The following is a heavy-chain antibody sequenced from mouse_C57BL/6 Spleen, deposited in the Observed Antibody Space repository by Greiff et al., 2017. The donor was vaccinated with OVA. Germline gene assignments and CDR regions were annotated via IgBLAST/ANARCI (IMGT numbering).Heavy chain of an antibody. Sequence: QVQLQQSGAELVRPGASVTLSCTASGYTFTDYEMHWVKQTPVHGLEWIGAIDPETGGTAYTQKFKGKATMTADKSSSTAYLELRSLTSEDSAGYYCTRGRGNYAMDYWGQGTSVTVSS. CDR1: GYTFTDYE. CDR2: IDPETGGT. V-gene: IGHV1-15*01. J-gene: IGHJ4*01. CDR3: TRGRGNYAMDY.